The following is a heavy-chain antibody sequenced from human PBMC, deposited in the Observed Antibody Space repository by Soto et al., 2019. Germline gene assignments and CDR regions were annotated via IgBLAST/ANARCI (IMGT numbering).Heavy chain of an antibody. CDR2: IYVTGAV. CDR1: GAALNSENYY. Sequence: SETLSLTCRVSGAALNSENYYWSWIRQVPGKGLEWIGHIYVTGAVDYNPSLRDRITISQDTSERQFSLNLRLVTAADTAVYYCARLRIATNNYKWFDPWGQGTLVTVSS. V-gene: IGHV4-31*03. CDR3: ARLRIATNNYKWFDP. D-gene: IGHD2-21*01. J-gene: IGHJ5*02.